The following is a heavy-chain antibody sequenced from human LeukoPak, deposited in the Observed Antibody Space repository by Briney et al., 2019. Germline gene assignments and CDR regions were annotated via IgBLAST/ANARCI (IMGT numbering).Heavy chain of an antibody. CDR3: AKDNAYYYADY. CDR1: GFTFSNYW. J-gene: IGHJ4*02. CDR2: IKQDGSEK. D-gene: IGHD3-10*01. V-gene: IGHV3-7*01. Sequence: GGSLRLSCEGSGFTFSNYWMGWVRQAPGKGLEWVANIKQDGSEKYYVDSVKGRFTISRDNAKNSLYLQMNSLRAEDTAVYYCAKDNAYYYADYWGQGTLVTVSS.